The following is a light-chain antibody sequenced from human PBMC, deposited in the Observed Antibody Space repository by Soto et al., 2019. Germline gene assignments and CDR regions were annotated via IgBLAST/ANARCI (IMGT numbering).Light chain of an antibody. J-gene: IGKJ5*01. CDR2: GAS. V-gene: IGKV3-15*01. CDR1: QSVSRN. Sequence: EIVMTQSPATLSVSPGEIATLSCRASQSVSRNLAWYQQKYGQAPRLIIYGASTRATGFPARFSGSGSWTEFTLTISSLEPENVAVYYCQHRSNWPITFGQGTRLEIK. CDR3: QHRSNWPIT.